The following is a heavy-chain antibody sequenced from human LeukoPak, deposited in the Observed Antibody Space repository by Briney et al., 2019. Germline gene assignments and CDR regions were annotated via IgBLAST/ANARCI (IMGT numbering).Heavy chain of an antibody. D-gene: IGHD6-19*01. CDR1: GGSISNTNYY. J-gene: IGHJ2*01. CDR3: KAVAGVPGSYWYFDL. CDR2: IYYSGKT. Sequence: KASETLSLTCTVSGGSISNTNYYWGWIRQPPGKGLEWIGSIYYSGKTYYNPSLKSRVTMSIDTSKNQFALNLSSVTAADTAVYYCKAVAGVPGSYWYFDLWGRGTLVTVSS. V-gene: IGHV4-39*01.